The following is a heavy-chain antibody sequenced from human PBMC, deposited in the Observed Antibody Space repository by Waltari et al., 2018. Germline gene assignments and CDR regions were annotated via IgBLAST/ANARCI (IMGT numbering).Heavy chain of an antibody. CDR3: ARVREMATIHYFDY. D-gene: IGHD5-12*01. V-gene: IGHV1-69*08. CDR1: GGTFSSYA. J-gene: IGHJ4*02. Sequence: QVQLVQSGAGVKKPGSSVKVSCKASGGTFSSYASSWVRQAPGQGLELMGMIIPIFGTANYAQKFQGRVTITADKSTSTAYMELSSLRSEDTAVYYCARVREMATIHYFDYWGQGTLVTVSS. CDR2: IIPIFGTA.